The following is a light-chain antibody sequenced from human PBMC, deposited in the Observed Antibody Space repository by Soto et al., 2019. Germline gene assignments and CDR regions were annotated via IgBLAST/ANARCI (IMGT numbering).Light chain of an antibody. Sequence: EIVMTQSPATLSVSPGERATLSCRASQSVSSSNLAWYQQKPGQAPRLLIYGASHRATGIPDRFSGSGSGTDFTLTISRLEPEDFAVYYCQQYGSSPTCGQGTKVDIK. CDR3: QQYGSSPT. J-gene: IGKJ1*01. CDR2: GAS. CDR1: QSVSSSN. V-gene: IGKV3-20*01.